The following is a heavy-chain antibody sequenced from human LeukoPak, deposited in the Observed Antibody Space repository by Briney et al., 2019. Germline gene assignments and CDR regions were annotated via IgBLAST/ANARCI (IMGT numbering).Heavy chain of an antibody. D-gene: IGHD1-7*01. CDR3: AREGGDNWNYEGFDY. J-gene: IGHJ4*02. CDR2: IIPIFGTA. CDR1: GGTLISYA. V-gene: IGHV1-69*05. Sequence: SVKVSCKASGGTLISYAISWVRQAPGQGLEWMGGIIPIFGTANYAQKFQGRVTINTDEPTSTAYMELSSLRAEDTAVYYCAREGGDNWNYEGFDYWGQGTLVTVSS.